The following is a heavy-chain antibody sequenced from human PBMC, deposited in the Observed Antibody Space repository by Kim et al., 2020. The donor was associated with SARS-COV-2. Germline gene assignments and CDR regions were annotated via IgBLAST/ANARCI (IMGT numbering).Heavy chain of an antibody. V-gene: IGHV1-69*04. CDR3: ARGSSWHGGFDY. D-gene: IGHD6-13*01. J-gene: IGHJ4*02. CDR1: GGTFSSYA. Sequence: SVKVSCKASGGTFSSYAISWVRQAPGQGLEWMGRIIPILGIANYAQKFQGRVTITADKSTSTAYMELSSLRSEDTAMYYCARGSSWHGGFDYWGQGTLVTVSS. CDR2: IIPILGIA.